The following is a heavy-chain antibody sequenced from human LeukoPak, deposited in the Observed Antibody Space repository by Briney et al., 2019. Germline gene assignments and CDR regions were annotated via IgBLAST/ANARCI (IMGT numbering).Heavy chain of an antibody. V-gene: IGHV3-23*01. D-gene: IGHD4-17*01. J-gene: IGHJ4*02. CDR3: AKGASYGDYREFDY. CDR1: GFTFSSYV. CDR2: ISGSGGST. Sequence: GGSVRLSCAASGFTFSSYVMSWVRQAPGKGLEWVSAISGSGGSTYYADSVKGRFTISRDNSKNTLYLQMNSLRAEDTAVYYCAKGASYGDYREFDYWGQGTLVTVSS.